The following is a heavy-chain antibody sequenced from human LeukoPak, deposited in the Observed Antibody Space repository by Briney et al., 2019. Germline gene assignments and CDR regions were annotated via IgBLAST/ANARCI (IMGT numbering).Heavy chain of an antibody. CDR3: ARSLAVAGPGDY. J-gene: IGHJ4*02. Sequence: GGSLRLSCAASGFTFSSYSMNWVRQAPGKGLEWVSSISSSSSYIYYADSVKGRFTISRDNAKNSLYLQMSSLRAEDTAVYYCARSLAVAGPGDYWGQGTLVTVSS. V-gene: IGHV3-21*01. D-gene: IGHD6-19*01. CDR2: ISSSSSYI. CDR1: GFTFSSYS.